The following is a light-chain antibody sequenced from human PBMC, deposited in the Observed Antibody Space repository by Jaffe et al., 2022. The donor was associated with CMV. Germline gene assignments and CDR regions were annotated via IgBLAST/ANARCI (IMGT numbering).Light chain of an antibody. CDR3: QQYNNWPGT. V-gene: IGKV3-15*01. Sequence: EIVMTQSPATLSVSPGERATLSCRASQSVSNNLAWYQQKSGQAPRLLIYDASTRATGFPARFSGSGSGTEFTLTISSLQSEDFAVYYCQQYNNWPGTFGQGTTVEIK. CDR1: QSVSNN. J-gene: IGKJ1*01. CDR2: DAS.